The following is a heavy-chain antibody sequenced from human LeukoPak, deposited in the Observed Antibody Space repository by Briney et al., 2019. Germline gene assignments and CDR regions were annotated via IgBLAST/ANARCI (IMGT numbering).Heavy chain of an antibody. D-gene: IGHD3-3*01. J-gene: IGHJ4*02. CDR1: GFTFSSYW. V-gene: IGHV3-7*01. CDR3: ARDRDSAGYYDFWSGYYTRTSLFDC. CDR2: IKQDGSEK. Sequence: PGGSLRLSCAASGFTFSSYWMSWVRQAPGKGLEWVANIKQDGSEKYYVDSVKGRFTISRDNAKNSLYLQMNSLRAEDTAVYYCARDRDSAGYYDFWSGYYTRTSLFDCWGQGTLVTVSS.